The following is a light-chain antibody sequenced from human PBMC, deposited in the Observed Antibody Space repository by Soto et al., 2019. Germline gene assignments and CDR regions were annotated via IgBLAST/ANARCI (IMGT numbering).Light chain of an antibody. CDR3: QQSYRAPYT. V-gene: IGKV1-39*01. J-gene: IGKJ2*01. CDR1: QSIYSS. Sequence: DIQMTQSPSSLSASVGDRVTITCRASQSIYSSLNWYHQKPGKAPKLLIYAASNLQSGVPSRFSGSGSGTDFTLSISSLQPEDFATYYCQQSYRAPYTFCQGTKLEI. CDR2: AAS.